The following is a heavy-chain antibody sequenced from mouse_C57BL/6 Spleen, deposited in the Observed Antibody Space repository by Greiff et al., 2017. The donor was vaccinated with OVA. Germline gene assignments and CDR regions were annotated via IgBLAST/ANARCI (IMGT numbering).Heavy chain of an antibody. CDR3: AREDYGSSSPFAY. V-gene: IGHV1-19*01. CDR1: GYTFTDYY. D-gene: IGHD1-1*01. Sequence: VQLQQSGPVLVKPGASVKMSCKASGYTFTDYYMNWVKQSHGKSLEWIGVINPYNGGTSYNQKFKGKATLTVDKSSSTAYMELNSLTSEDSAVYYCAREDYGSSSPFAYWGQGTLVTVSA. CDR2: INPYNGGT. J-gene: IGHJ3*01.